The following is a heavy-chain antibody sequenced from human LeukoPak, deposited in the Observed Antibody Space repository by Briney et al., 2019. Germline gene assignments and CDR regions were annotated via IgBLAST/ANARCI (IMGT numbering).Heavy chain of an antibody. V-gene: IGHV3-23*01. D-gene: IGHD2-2*01. Sequence: GGSLRLSCAATGLTFSSYAMSWVRQAPGKGLEWVSGISGSGHNPSYADYVKGWFTSSRDNSKNTLYLQMDSLRAEDTAVYYCARDLDYANDYWGQGTLVTVSS. CDR1: GLTFSSYA. J-gene: IGHJ4*02. CDR3: ARDLDYANDY. CDR2: ISGSGHNP.